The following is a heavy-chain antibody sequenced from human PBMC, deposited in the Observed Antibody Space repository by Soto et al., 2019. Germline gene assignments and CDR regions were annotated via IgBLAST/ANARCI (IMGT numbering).Heavy chain of an antibody. CDR2: IYYSGGT. CDR1: DGSISSGNYY. D-gene: IGHD5-12*01. CDR3: ARTVRDGYNYWYFDL. Sequence: SETLSLTCTVSDGSISSGNYYWSWVRQPPGKGLECIGYIYYSGGTYYNPSLKSRVTISVDTSKNQFSLKLSSVTAADTAVYYCARTVRDGYNYWYFDLWGRGTLVTVS. J-gene: IGHJ2*01. V-gene: IGHV4-30-4*01.